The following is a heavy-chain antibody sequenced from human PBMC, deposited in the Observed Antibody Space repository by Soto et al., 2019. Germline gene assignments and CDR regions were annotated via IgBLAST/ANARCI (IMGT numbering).Heavy chain of an antibody. J-gene: IGHJ4*02. CDR1: GGSITSYY. CDR2: IYYRGTT. CDR3: ARLDTVAKYFDY. V-gene: IGHV4-59*01. D-gene: IGHD1-1*01. Sequence: KPSETLSLTCAVSGGSITSYYWSWIRQPPGKGLEWIASIYYRGTTNHNPSLKSRVTISVDMSKNQFSLKLTSVTAADTAEYFCARLDTVAKYFDYWGQGALVTVSS.